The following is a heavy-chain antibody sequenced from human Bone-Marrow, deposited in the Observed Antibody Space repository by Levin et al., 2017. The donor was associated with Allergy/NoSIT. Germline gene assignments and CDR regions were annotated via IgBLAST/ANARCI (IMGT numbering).Heavy chain of an antibody. CDR1: GGSLNKYY. D-gene: IGHD1-26*01. V-gene: IGHV4-59*01. CDR3: ARGNLLGATVGDAFDS. J-gene: IGHJ3*02. Sequence: SETLSLTCTVSGGSLNKYYWSWIRQPPGKGLEWIGYIYYNGSTEYNPYLKSRLTMSVDKAKNQFSLRLSSMSAADTAMYYCARGNLLGATVGDAFDSWGQGTMVTVSS. CDR2: IYYNGST.